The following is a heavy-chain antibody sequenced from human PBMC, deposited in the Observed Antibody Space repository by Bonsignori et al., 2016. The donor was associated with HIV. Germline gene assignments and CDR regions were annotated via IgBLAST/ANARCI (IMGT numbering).Heavy chain of an antibody. D-gene: IGHD2-21*02. V-gene: IGHV1-69-2*01. CDR2: IDPKDGET. Sequence: ASVKVSCKASGYTFTDYSMHWVRQAPGKGLAWMGLIDPKDGETIYEEKFQGRVTITADTSRDTVYMDLSSLRPEDTAVYYCATDRVYCGGDCYPEWGQGTLVTVSS. CDR1: GYTFTDYS. J-gene: IGHJ4*02. CDR3: ATDRVYCGGDCYPE.